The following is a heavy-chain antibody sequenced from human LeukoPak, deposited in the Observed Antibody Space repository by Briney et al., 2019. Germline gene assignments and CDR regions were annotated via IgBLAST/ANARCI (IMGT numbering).Heavy chain of an antibody. CDR2: VYYSGST. J-gene: IGHJ3*02. Sequence: KASETLSLTCTVSGYSISSDYYWGWIRQPPGKGLEWIGYVYYSGSTNYNPSLKSRVTVSADTSKNQFSLRLSSVTAADTGVYYCARGLNNRKSGRRFDVFEIWGQGAMVTVSS. CDR1: GYSISSDYY. V-gene: IGHV4-61*01. CDR3: ARGLNNRKSGRRFDVFEI. D-gene: IGHD1-14*01.